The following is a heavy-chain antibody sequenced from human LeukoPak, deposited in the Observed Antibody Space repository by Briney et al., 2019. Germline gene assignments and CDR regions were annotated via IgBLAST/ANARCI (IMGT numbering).Heavy chain of an antibody. CDR1: GGTFSSYA. V-gene: IGHV1-69*06. J-gene: IGHJ4*02. CDR2: IISTFGTA. D-gene: IGHD3-3*01. Sequence: ASVKVSCKASGGTFSSYAISWVRQAPGQGLEWMGRIISTFGTANYAQKFQGRVTITADKSTSTAYMELSSLRSEDTAVYYCVGDFWSGYYRDYWGQGTLVTVSS. CDR3: VGDFWSGYYRDY.